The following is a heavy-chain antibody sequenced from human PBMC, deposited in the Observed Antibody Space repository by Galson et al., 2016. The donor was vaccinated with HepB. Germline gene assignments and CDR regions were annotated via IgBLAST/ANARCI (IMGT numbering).Heavy chain of an antibody. CDR1: GFSVSNNY. D-gene: IGHD2-15*01. CDR2: IYGGGDT. CDR3: ARDSGYCSGGSCYGDAFDV. J-gene: IGHJ3*01. V-gene: IGHV3-53*01. Sequence: SLRLSCAVSGFSVSNNYMSWVRQAPGKGLEWVAVIYGGGDTYYADSVKGRFTISRDNAKNSLYLQMSGLRPEDTAVYYCARDSGYCSGGSCYGDAFDVWGQGAMVTVSS.